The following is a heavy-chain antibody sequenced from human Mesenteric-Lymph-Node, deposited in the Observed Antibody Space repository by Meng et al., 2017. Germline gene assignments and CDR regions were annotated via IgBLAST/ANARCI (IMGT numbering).Heavy chain of an antibody. J-gene: IGHJ4*02. CDR3: ARDRRTLYDILTGYDY. CDR2: INPKTGGT. CDR1: GYTFTGYY. V-gene: IGHV1-2*06. D-gene: IGHD3-9*01. Sequence: ASVKVSCKASGYTFTGYYMHWVRQAPGQGLEWMGRINPKTGGTNSAQKSQGRVTITADKSTSTAYMELSSLRAEDTAVYYCARDRRTLYDILTGYDYWGQGTLVTVSS.